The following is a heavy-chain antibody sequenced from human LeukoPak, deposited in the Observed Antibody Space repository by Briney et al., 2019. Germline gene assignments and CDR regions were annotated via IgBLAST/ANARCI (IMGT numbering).Heavy chain of an antibody. V-gene: IGHV3-9*01. CDR1: GFTFDDFA. CDR2: ISWNSGSI. CDR3: AKDRALRDYFYYGMDV. Sequence: GGSLRLSCAASGFTFDDFAMHWVRQAPGKGLEWVSGISWNSGSIGYADSVKGRFTVSRDNAKNSLYLQMNSLRVEDTALYYCAKDRALRDYFYYGMDVWGQGTTVTVSS. J-gene: IGHJ6*02.